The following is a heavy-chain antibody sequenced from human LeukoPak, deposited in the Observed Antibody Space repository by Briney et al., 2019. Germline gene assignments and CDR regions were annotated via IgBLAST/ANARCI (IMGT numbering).Heavy chain of an antibody. J-gene: IGHJ4*02. Sequence: ASVKVSCKASGYTFTSYDMNWVRQATGQGLEWMGWVNPNSGNTGYAQKFQGRVTMTRNTSISTAYMELSSLRAEDTAVYDCAISSGYCSSTSCYAEIDYWGQGTLVTVSS. CDR1: GYTFTSYD. V-gene: IGHV1-8*01. CDR2: VNPNSGNT. CDR3: AISSGYCSSTSCYAEIDY. D-gene: IGHD2-2*01.